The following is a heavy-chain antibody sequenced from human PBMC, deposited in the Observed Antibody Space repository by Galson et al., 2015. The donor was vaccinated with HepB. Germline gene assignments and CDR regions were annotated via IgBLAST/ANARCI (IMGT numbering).Heavy chain of an antibody. V-gene: IGHV4-39*01. J-gene: IGHJ4*02. CDR3: ARHGGSTWYYFDQ. CDR1: GDSINTDSFY. Sequence: ETLSLTCTVSGDSINTDSFYWGWIRQPPGKGLEWIGTIYYNGITYYNPSLVSRVSISIDTPKNQFSLKMRSVTASDTALHYCARHGGSTWYYFDQWGQGTLVTVSS. CDR2: IYYNGIT. D-gene: IGHD6-13*01.